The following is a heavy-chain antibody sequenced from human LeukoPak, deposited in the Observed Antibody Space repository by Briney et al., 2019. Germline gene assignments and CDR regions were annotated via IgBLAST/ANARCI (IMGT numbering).Heavy chain of an antibody. Sequence: GGSLRLSCTASGFTFGDYAMSWFRQAPGKGLEWVGYIRGKAYGGTTEYAASMKGRLTMSRDGSKSSAYLQMNSLKTEDTAVHYCSRAYDNSGYYTPGDYWGQGTLVTVSS. J-gene: IGHJ4*02. CDR1: GFTFGDYA. CDR2: IRGKAYGGTT. D-gene: IGHD3-22*01. CDR3: SRAYDNSGYYTPGDY. V-gene: IGHV3-49*01.